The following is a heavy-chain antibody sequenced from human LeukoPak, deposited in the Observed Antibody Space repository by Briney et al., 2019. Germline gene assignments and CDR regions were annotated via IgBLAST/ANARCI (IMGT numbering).Heavy chain of an antibody. V-gene: IGHV3-7*01. Sequence: GGTLRLSCAVSGFTFSSYWMSWVRQAPGRGVEGVANRKQDGSEKYYVDSVKGRFTISRDNAKNSLYLQMNSLRAEDTAVYYCARESGYSYGLDYWGQGTLVTVSS. D-gene: IGHD5-18*01. J-gene: IGHJ4*02. CDR3: ARESGYSYGLDY. CDR2: RKQDGSEK. CDR1: GFTFSSYW.